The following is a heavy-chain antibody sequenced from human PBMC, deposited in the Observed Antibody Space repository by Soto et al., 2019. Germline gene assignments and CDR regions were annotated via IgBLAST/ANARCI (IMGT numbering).Heavy chain of an antibody. CDR2: IYPSDSDT. J-gene: IGHJ4*02. Sequence: EVQLVQSGAEVKKPGESLKISCKGSGYSFTSYWIGWVRQMPGKGLEWMGIIYPSDSDTRYGPSFQGQVTISADKALRTAYLQWSSLKASDTAMYYCARLEYSSGWYYFDYWCQGTLVTVSS. CDR3: ARLEYSSGWYYFDY. V-gene: IGHV5-51*01. CDR1: GYSFTSYW. D-gene: IGHD6-19*01.